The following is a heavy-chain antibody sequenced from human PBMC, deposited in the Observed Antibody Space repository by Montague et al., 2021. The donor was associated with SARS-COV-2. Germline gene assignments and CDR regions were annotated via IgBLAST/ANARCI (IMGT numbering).Heavy chain of an antibody. D-gene: IGHD6-13*01. CDR2: IWYDGSNK. CDR1: GFTFSSYG. Sequence: SLRLSCAASGFTFSSYGMHWVRQAPGKGLEWVAVIWYDGSNKYYADSVKGRFTISRDNSKNTLYLQMNSLRAEDTAVYYCARDLFWRTDSGTQQRRDYWGQGTLVTVSS. V-gene: IGHV3-33*01. J-gene: IGHJ4*02. CDR3: ARDLFWRTDSGTQQRRDY.